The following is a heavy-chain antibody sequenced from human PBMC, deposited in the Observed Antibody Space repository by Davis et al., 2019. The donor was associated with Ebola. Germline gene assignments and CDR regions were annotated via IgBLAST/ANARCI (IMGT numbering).Heavy chain of an antibody. D-gene: IGHD2/OR15-2a*01. Sequence: GESLKISCAASGFTFSSYSMNWVRQAPGKGLEWVSYISSSSSTIYYADSVKGRFTISRDNAKNSLYLQMNSLRDEDTAVYYCAREKDLSGYYYGMDVWGQGTTVTVSS. CDR1: GFTFSSYS. J-gene: IGHJ6*02. V-gene: IGHV3-48*02. CDR2: ISSSSSTI. CDR3: AREKDLSGYYYGMDV.